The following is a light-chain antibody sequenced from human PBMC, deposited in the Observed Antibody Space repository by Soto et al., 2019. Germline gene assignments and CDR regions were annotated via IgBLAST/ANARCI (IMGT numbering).Light chain of an antibody. CDR2: GTS. J-gene: IGKJ2*03. Sequence: EIVLTQSPGTLSLSPGERVTLSCRASQSVNSNYLAWYQQKPGQAPRLLIYGTSSRTTDRPDRFSGSGSGADFTLTISSLDPEDFAVYYCQQYGDGNSPRYSFGQGTKLEIK. CDR3: QQYGDGNSPRYS. V-gene: IGKV3-20*01. CDR1: QSVNSNY.